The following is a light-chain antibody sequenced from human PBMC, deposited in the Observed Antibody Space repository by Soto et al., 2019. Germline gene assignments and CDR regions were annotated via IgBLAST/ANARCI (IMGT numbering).Light chain of an antibody. V-gene: IGLV2-18*02. Sequence: QSVLTQPPSVSGSPGQSVTISCTGTSSDVGSYNRVSWYQQPPGTAPKLMIYEVSNRPSGVPDRLSGSKSGNTASLTISGLQDEDEADYYCSSYTSSRRVVFGGGTKLTVL. CDR1: SSDVGSYNR. J-gene: IGLJ2*01. CDR2: EVS. CDR3: SSYTSSRRVV.